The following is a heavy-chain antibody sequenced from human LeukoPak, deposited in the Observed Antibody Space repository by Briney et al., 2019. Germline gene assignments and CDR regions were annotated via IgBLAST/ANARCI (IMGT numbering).Heavy chain of an antibody. CDR2: ISGSGGST. J-gene: IGHJ4*02. V-gene: IGHV3-23*01. Sequence: GGSLRLSCAASGFTFSSYAMSWVRQAPGKGLEWVSAISGSGGSTYYADSVKGRFTISRDKTKNTLYLQMNSLRAEDTAGYYCAKDRSMAIVLRVILLFDYWGQGTLVTVSS. CDR1: GFTFSSYA. D-gene: IGHD3-10*01. CDR3: AKDRSMAIVLRVILLFDY.